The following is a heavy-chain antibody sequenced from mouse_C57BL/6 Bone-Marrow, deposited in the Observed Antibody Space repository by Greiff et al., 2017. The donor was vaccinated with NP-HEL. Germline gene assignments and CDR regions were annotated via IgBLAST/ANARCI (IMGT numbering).Heavy chain of an antibody. CDR1: GYTFTSSW. Sequence: VQLQQSGAELAKPGASVKLSCKASGYTFTSSWMHWVKQRPGQGLEWIGYINPSSGYTKYNQKFKDKATLTADKSSSTAYMQLSSLTYEDSAVYYCARPRANWGWCFDVWGTGTTVTVSS. J-gene: IGHJ1*03. CDR2: INPSSGYT. CDR3: ARPRANWGWCFDV. V-gene: IGHV1-7*01. D-gene: IGHD4-1*01.